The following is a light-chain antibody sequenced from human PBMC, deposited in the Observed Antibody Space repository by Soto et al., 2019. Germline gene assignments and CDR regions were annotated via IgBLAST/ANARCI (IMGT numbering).Light chain of an antibody. J-gene: IGLJ3*02. V-gene: IGLV1-51*01. CDR1: SSNIGKNF. CDR2: DNS. CDR3: GTWDSSLSGVM. Sequence: QSVLTQPPSVSAAPGQTVTISCSGSSSNIGKNFVSWYQQLPGTAPKLIIYDNSERPSGIPDRFSGSKSGTSATLGITGLQTGDEADYYCGTWDSSLSGVMFGGGTKLTVL.